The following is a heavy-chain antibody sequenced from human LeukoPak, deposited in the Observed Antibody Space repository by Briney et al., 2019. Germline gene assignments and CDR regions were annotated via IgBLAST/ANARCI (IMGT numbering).Heavy chain of an antibody. CDR2: ISSGSTTI. CDR1: GFTFSSYS. Sequence: GGSLRLSCTASGFTFSSYSMNWVRQAPGKGLEWVSYISSGSTTIYYADSVKGRFTISRDNAKNSLYLQMNNLRAEDTAVYYCARMWGSSWSYFDYWGQGTLVTVSS. V-gene: IGHV3-48*04. CDR3: ARMWGSSWSYFDY. D-gene: IGHD6-13*01. J-gene: IGHJ4*02.